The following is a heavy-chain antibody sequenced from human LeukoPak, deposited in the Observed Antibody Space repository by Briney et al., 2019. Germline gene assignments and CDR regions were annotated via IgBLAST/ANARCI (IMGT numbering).Heavy chain of an antibody. CDR2: IIPIFGTA. CDR1: GGTFSSYA. J-gene: IGHJ4*02. CDR3: ARGIEWETTHDY. D-gene: IGHD1-26*01. Sequence: SVKVSCKASGGTFSSYAISWVRQAPGQGLEWMGGIIPIFGTANYAHKFQGRVTITADESTSTAYMELSSLRSEDTAVYYCARGIEWETTHDYWGQGTLVTVSS. V-gene: IGHV1-69*01.